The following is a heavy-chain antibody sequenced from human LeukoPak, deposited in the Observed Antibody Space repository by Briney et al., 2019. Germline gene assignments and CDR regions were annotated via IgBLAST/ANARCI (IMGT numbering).Heavy chain of an antibody. CDR3: ARVSRDGYILFDY. D-gene: IGHD5-24*01. CDR1: GFTFSSYA. Sequence: PGGSLRLSCAASGFTFSSYAMSWVRQAPGKGLEWVSAISGSGGSTYYADSVKGRFTISRDNSKNTLYLQMNSLRAEDTAVYYCARVSRDGYILFDYWGQGTLVTVSS. CDR2: ISGSGGST. J-gene: IGHJ4*02. V-gene: IGHV3-23*01.